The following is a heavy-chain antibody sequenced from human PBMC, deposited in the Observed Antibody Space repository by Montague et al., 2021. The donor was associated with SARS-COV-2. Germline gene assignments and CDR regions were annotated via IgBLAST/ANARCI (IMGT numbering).Heavy chain of an antibody. D-gene: IGHD6-19*01. Sequence: SETLSLTCAVYRGSFSGFFWTWIRQAPGKGLEWIGEITDEGKTNXSPSLKARVAMSVDKSKSQISLALRSVTAADTAVYYCARGRPVRGALRHFEWLTSGGIDIWGQGTLVTVSS. CDR2: ITDEGKT. J-gene: IGHJ3*02. V-gene: IGHV4-34*01. CDR3: ARGRPVRGALRHFEWLTSGGIDI. CDR1: RGSFSGFF.